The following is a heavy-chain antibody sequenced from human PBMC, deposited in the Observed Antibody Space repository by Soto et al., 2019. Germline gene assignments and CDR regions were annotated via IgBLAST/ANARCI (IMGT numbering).Heavy chain of an antibody. D-gene: IGHD2-2*01. J-gene: IGHJ6*02. Sequence: QVQLVQSGAEVKKPGSSVKVFCKASGGTFSNYTISWVRQAPGQGLEWMGGIIPVFGTTDYERKFQGRVTITAGGSQERAHMEVGSLRSAGTAVYYCSRFFPYIVVRKTNGNQGHYGMDVWGQGTTVTVSS. CDR3: SRFFPYIVVRKTNGNQGHYGMDV. CDR1: GGTFSNYT. CDR2: IIPVFGTT. V-gene: IGHV1-69*01.